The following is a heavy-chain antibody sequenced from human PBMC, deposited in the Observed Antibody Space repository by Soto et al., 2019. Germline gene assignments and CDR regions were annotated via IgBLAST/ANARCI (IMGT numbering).Heavy chain of an antibody. D-gene: IGHD2-2*01. CDR3: AKARCSTTNCYVPDY. CDR1: GFTFSTSP. CDR2: ISGSGGSP. V-gene: IGHV3-23*01. Sequence: LRLSCAALGFTFSTSPMSLVRQAPGKGLEWVSAISGSGGSPSYADSVQGRFTISRDNPKNTLYLQMNSLRAEDTAMYYCAKARCSTTNCYVPDYWGQGTLVTVSS. J-gene: IGHJ4*02.